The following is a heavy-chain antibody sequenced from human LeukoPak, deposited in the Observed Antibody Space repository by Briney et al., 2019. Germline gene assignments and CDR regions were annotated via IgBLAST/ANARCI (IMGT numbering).Heavy chain of an antibody. J-gene: IGHJ6*02. CDR3: ARFSPGGIRWFYYYGMDV. CDR2: ISAYNGNT. Sequence: ASVKVSCKASGYTFTSYGISWVRQAPGQGLEWMGWISAYNGNTNYAQKLQGRVTMTTDTSTSTAYMELRSLRSDDTAVYYCARFSPGGIRWFYYYGMDVWGQGTTVTVSS. CDR1: GYTFTSYG. V-gene: IGHV1-18*01. D-gene: IGHD4-23*01.